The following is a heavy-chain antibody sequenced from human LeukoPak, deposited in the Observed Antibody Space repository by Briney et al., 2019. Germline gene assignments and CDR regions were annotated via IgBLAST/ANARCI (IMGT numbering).Heavy chain of an antibody. CDR1: GYTFTRHG. D-gene: IGHD5-24*01. J-gene: IGHJ3*02. Sequence: ASVTVSCKASGYTFTRHGISWLRQAPGQGLEWMGWITGYNGNTDYSQKFQGRVTMTTDTSTTTAYMDLRSLTSDDTAVYYCAREMATIPYAFDIWGQGTMVTVSS. V-gene: IGHV1-18*01. CDR3: AREMATIPYAFDI. CDR2: ITGYNGNT.